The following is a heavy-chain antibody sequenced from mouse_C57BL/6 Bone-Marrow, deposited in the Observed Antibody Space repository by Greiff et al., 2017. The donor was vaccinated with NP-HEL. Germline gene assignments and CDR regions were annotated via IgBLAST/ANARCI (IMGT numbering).Heavy chain of an antibody. CDR1: GFSFNTYA. D-gene: IGHD2-1*01. J-gene: IGHJ4*01. CDR3: VREPSLFYYMDY. CDR2: IRSKSNNFAT. V-gene: IGHV10-1*01. Sequence: EVQLVESGGGLVQPKGSLKLSCAASGFSFNTYAMNWVRQAPGKGLEWVARIRSKSNNFATYYADSVKDRFTISRDDSESMLYLQMNNLKTEDTAMDYCVREPSLFYYMDYWGQGTSVTVSS.